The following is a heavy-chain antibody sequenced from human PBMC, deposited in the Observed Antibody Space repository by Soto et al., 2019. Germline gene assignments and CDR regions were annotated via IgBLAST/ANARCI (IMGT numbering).Heavy chain of an antibody. CDR2: ISYDGSNK. J-gene: IGHJ6*02. D-gene: IGHD1-7*01. Sequence: VQLVESGGGVVQPGRSLRLSCAASGFTFSSYAMHWVRQAPGKGLEWVAVISYDGSNKYYADSVKGRFTISRDNSKNTLYLQMNSLRAEDTAVYYCARDRWGGTTIYYYYGMDVWGQGTTVTVSS. CDR3: ARDRWGGTTIYYYYGMDV. V-gene: IGHV3-30-3*01. CDR1: GFTFSSYA.